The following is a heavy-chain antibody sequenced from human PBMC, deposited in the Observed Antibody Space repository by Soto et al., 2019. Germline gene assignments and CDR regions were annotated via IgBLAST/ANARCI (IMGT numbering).Heavy chain of an antibody. V-gene: IGHV4-59*01. CDR1: GGSISSYY. J-gene: IGHJ4*02. D-gene: IGHD1-7*01. CDR2: IYYSGST. Sequence: SATLSLTCTVSGGSISSYYWSCIRQPPGKGLEWIGYIYYSGSTDYNPSLKSRVTTSVDTSKNQFSLKLSSVTAADTAVYFCARHYPRTLRAPEISIDFRGTGTLVTVS. CDR3: ARHYPRTLRAPEISIDF.